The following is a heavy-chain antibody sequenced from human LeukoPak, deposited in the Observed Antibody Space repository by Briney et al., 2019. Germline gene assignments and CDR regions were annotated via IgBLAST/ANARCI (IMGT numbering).Heavy chain of an antibody. CDR3: ASQYYDYVWGSYRFDY. D-gene: IGHD3-16*02. Sequence: SQTLSLTCTVSGGSISSGGYYWSWIRQHPGKGLEWIGYIYYSGSTYYNPSLKSRVTISVDTSKNQFSLKLSSVTAADTAMYYCASQYYDYVWGSYRFDYWGQGTLVTVSS. CDR1: GGSISSGGYY. CDR2: IYYSGST. J-gene: IGHJ4*02. V-gene: IGHV4-31*03.